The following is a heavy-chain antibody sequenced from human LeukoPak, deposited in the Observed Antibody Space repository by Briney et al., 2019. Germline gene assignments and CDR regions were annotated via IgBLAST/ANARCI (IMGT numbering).Heavy chain of an antibody. CDR2: ISGSGGST. V-gene: IGHV3-23*01. Sequence: GGSLRLSCAASGFTFSDYYMSWIRQAPGKGLEWVSAISGSGGSTYYADSVKGRFTISRDNSKNTLYLQMNSLRAEDTAVYYCAKASAMIVVVSKHFDYWGQGTLVTVSS. J-gene: IGHJ4*02. D-gene: IGHD3-22*01. CDR3: AKASAMIVVVSKHFDY. CDR1: GFTFSDYY.